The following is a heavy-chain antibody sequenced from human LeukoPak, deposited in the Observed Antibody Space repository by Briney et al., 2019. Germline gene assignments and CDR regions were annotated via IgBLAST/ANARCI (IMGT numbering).Heavy chain of an antibody. D-gene: IGHD1-26*01. Sequence: PGGSLRLSCAASGFTVSSYAMHWVRQPLGKGLEWVSALGIAGDTFYPGSVKGRFTISRENAKNSLYLQMNSLRAEDTAMYYCARQKQSHGNFDCWGQGTLVTVSS. CDR3: ARQKQSHGNFDC. J-gene: IGHJ4*02. V-gene: IGHV3-13*01. CDR1: GFTVSSYA. CDR2: LGIAGDT.